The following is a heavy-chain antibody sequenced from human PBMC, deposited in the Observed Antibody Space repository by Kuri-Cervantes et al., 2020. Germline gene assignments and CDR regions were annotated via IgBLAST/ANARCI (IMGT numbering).Heavy chain of an antibody. CDR2: INEDGSHT. CDR3: ASFKISG. V-gene: IGHV3-74*01. D-gene: IGHD3-16*01. J-gene: IGHJ4*02. CDR1: GFTFSSYW. Sequence: GGSLRLSCAASGFTFSSYWMHWVRQAPGMGLVWVSHINEDGSHTNYADSVKGRFTISRDNAKNSLYLQMNSLRAEDAAVYYCASFKISGWGRGTLVTVSS.